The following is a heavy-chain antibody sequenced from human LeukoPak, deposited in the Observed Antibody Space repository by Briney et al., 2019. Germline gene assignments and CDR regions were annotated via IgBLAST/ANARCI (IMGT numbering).Heavy chain of an antibody. CDR1: GFSFSSHT. Sequence: GGSLRLSCSASGFSFSSHTFHWVRQAPGKGLEYVSAISDNGGSTYYADSVKGRFTISRDNAKNSLYLQMNSLRAEDSAVYYCARDLNDYYSYYYDYWGQGTLVTVSS. V-gene: IGHV3-64*04. D-gene: IGHD3-22*01. J-gene: IGHJ4*02. CDR2: ISDNGGST. CDR3: ARDLNDYYSYYYDY.